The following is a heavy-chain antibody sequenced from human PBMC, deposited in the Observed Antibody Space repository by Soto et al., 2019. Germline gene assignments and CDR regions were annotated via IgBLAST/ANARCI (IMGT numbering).Heavy chain of an antibody. CDR2: IRPAGTET. D-gene: IGHD4-4*01. V-gene: IGHV3-7*03. Sequence: EVQLVQSGGGLVQPGGSLRLSCVGSGFTFTDFYMNWVRQTPGKGREWVANIRPAGTETNYVESVRGRFTTSRDNAKNSLFLQMISLRADDTALYDCAGWGGHDYNYWGQGILVTVSS. CDR1: GFTFTDFY. J-gene: IGHJ4*02. CDR3: AGWGGHDYNY.